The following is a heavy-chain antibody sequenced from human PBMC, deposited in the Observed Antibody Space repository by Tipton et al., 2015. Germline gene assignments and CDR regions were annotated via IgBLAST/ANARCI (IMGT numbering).Heavy chain of an antibody. D-gene: IGHD3-10*01. J-gene: IGHJ6*02. V-gene: IGHV4-39*07. CDR3: ARILMIRGVQYGLDV. Sequence: GLVKPSENLSLTCTVSGDSISTHRYYWDWIRQSPGKGLQWIGSIYYSGNTHYNPSLKSRVTISVDTSMDQFSLKLSSVTAADTAVYYCARILMIRGVQYGLDVWGQGTTVTVSS. CDR2: IYYSGNT. CDR1: GDSISTHRYY.